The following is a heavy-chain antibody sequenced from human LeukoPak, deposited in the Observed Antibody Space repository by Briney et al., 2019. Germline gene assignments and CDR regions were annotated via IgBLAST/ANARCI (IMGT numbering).Heavy chain of an antibody. Sequence: PGGSLRLSCAVSGFTFSTYAMHWVREAPGKGLEDVSAISTNGDSTYYADSVKGRFTISRDNSKNTLFLQMGSLRADDMAVYYCARWGSTSCYDYWGQGTLVTVSS. V-gene: IGHV3-64*02. J-gene: IGHJ4*02. CDR2: ISTNGDST. CDR3: ARWGSTSCYDY. D-gene: IGHD2-2*01. CDR1: GFTFSTYA.